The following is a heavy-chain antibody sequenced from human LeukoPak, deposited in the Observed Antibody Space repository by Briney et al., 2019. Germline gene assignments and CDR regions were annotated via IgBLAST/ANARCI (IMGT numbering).Heavy chain of an antibody. J-gene: IGHJ4*02. Sequence: GGSLRLSCAASGFTFSSYWMSWVRQAPGKGLEWVANIKQDGSEKYYVDSVKGRFTISRDNAKNSLYLQMNSLRAEDTAVYYCTRPRLGYDYLLDYWGQGTLVTVSS. V-gene: IGHV3-7*01. D-gene: IGHD5-12*01. CDR1: GFTFSSYW. CDR3: TRPRLGYDYLLDY. CDR2: IKQDGSEK.